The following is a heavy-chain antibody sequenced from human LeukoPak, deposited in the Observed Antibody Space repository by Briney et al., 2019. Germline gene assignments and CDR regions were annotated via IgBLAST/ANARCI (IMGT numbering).Heavy chain of an antibody. J-gene: IGHJ6*03. D-gene: IGHD6-19*01. V-gene: IGHV4-34*01. Sequence: SETLSLTCAVYGGSFSGYYWSWIRQPPGKGLEWIGEINHSGSTNYNPSLKSRVTISVDTSKNQFSLKLSSVTAADTAVYYCARGIKYSSGWTVRGYYMDVWGKGTTVTVSS. CDR3: ARGIKYSSGWTVRGYYMDV. CDR1: GGSFSGYY. CDR2: INHSGST.